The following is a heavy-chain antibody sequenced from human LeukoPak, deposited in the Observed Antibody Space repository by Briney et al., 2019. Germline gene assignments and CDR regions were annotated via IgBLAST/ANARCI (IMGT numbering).Heavy chain of an antibody. J-gene: IGHJ5*02. CDR3: ARVSGNWFDP. CDR1: GGSFSGYY. Sequence: SETLSLTCAVYGGSFSGYYWSWIRQPPGKGLEWIGSIYHSGSTYYNPSLKSRVTISVDTSKNQFSLKLSSVTAADTAVYYCARVSGNWFDPWGQGTLVTVSS. V-gene: IGHV4-34*01. CDR2: IYHSGST.